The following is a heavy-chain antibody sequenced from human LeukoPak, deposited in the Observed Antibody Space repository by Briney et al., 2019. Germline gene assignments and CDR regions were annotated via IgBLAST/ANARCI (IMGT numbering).Heavy chain of an antibody. Sequence: GASVTVSCKASGYTFTGYYMHGVRQAPGQGLAWMGWINPNSGGTGSAQKFQGRVTITRDTSITTAYMELSRLRSDDTALYYCAREYDSSGLKAFDIWGQGTMVTVSS. CDR2: INPNSGGT. CDR1: GYTFTGYY. D-gene: IGHD3-22*01. J-gene: IGHJ3*02. CDR3: AREYDSSGLKAFDI. V-gene: IGHV1-2*02.